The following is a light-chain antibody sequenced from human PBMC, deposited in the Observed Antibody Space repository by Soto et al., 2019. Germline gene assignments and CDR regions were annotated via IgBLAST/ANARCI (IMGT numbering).Light chain of an antibody. CDR2: EAT. V-gene: IGLV2-23*01. CDR1: SSDIGTYDL. J-gene: IGLJ2*01. CDR3: CSYAGRRTLV. Sequence: QSALTQPASVSGSPAQSITISCTGTSSDIGTYDLVSWYQQHPGKAPKLIVYEATKRPSGVSSRFSGSKSGITASLTISGLQAEDEADYCCCSYAGRRTLVFGGGTKLTVL.